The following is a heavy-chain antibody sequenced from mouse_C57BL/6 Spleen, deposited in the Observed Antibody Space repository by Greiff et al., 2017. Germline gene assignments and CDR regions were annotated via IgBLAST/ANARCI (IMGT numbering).Heavy chain of an antibody. CDR1: GFNIKDDY. D-gene: IGHD2-2*01. Sequence: VQLQQSGAELVRPGASVKLSCTASGFNIKDDYMHWVKQRPEQGLEWIGWIDPENGDTEYASKFQGKATITADTSSNTAYLQLSSLTSEDTAVYYCTTPDGYDAAAWFAYWGQGTLVTVSA. J-gene: IGHJ3*01. CDR2: IDPENGDT. CDR3: TTPDGYDAAAWFAY. V-gene: IGHV14-4*01.